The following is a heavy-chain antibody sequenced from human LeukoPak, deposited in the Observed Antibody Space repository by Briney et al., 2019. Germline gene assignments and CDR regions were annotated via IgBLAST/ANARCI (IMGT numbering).Heavy chain of an antibody. CDR2: IYPGDSDT. D-gene: IGHD6-19*01. CDR3: ARHQPVAGTDYYYGMDV. CDR1: GYSFTSYW. Sequence: GESLKISCKGSGYSFTSYWIGWVRQMPGKGLEWMGIIYPGDSDTRYSPSFQGQVTISADKSISTAYLQWSSLKASDTAMYYCARHQPVAGTDYYYGMDVWGQGTTDTVSS. V-gene: IGHV5-51*01. J-gene: IGHJ6*02.